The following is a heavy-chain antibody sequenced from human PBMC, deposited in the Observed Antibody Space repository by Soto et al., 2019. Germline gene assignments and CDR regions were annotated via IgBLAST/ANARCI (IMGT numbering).Heavy chain of an antibody. CDR1: GYTLTELS. V-gene: IGHV1-24*01. Sequence: GASVKVSCKVSGYTLTELSMHWVRQAPGKGLEWMGGFDPEDGETIYAQKFQGRVAMTEDTSTDTAYMELSSLRSEDTAVYYCATDRATTRRKPFRYWGQGTLVTAPQ. D-gene: IGHD1-26*01. J-gene: IGHJ4*02. CDR3: ATDRATTRRKPFRY. CDR2: FDPEDGET.